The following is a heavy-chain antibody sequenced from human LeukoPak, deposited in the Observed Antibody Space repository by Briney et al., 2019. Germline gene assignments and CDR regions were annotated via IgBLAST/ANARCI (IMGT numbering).Heavy chain of an antibody. D-gene: IGHD3-22*01. J-gene: IGHJ3*02. V-gene: IGHV4-39*01. CDR3: AGYDSSEDDDAFDI. CDR1: GGSISSSSYY. CDR2: IYYSGNT. Sequence: SETLSLTCTVSGGSISSSSYYWGWIRQPPGKGLEWIGSIYYSGNTYYNPSLKSRVTISVDTSKNQFSLKLSSVTAADTAVYYCAGYDSSEDDDAFDIWGQGTMVTVSS.